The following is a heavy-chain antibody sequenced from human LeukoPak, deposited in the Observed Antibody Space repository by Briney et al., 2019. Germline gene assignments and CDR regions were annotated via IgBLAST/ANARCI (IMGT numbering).Heavy chain of an antibody. CDR1: GGSISSGSYY. Sequence: SETLSLTCTVSGGSISSGSYYWGWIRQPPGKGREWIGNIYYSGSTYQNPSLKSRVTISVDTSKSQFSLKLSSVTAADTAVYYCARPSQEGCGWYDFDYWGQGTLVTVSS. CDR3: ARPSQEGCGWYDFDY. CDR2: IYYSGST. V-gene: IGHV4-39*01. J-gene: IGHJ4*02. D-gene: IGHD6-19*01.